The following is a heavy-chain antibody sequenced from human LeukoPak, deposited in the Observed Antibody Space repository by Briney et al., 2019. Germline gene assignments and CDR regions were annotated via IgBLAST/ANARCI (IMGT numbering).Heavy chain of an antibody. Sequence: RGGSLRLSCAASGFTFSSYWMSWVRQAPGKGLEWVANVKQDGSEKYYVDSVKGRFTISRDNAKNSLYLQMNSLRAEDTAVYYCAREGYEALTDYWGQGTLVTVSS. J-gene: IGHJ4*02. CDR3: AREGYEALTDY. CDR1: GFTFSSYW. V-gene: IGHV3-7*01. D-gene: IGHD3-3*02. CDR2: VKQDGSEK.